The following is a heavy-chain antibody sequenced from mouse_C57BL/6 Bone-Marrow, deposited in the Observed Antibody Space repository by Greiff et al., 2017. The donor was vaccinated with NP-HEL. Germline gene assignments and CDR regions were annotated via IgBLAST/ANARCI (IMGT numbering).Heavy chain of an antibody. J-gene: IGHJ2*01. CDR2: ISDGGSYT. CDR3: ARATTVVGRGYYFDY. CDR1: GFTFSSYA. Sequence: EVMLVESGGGLVKPGGSLKLSCAASGFTFSSYAMSWVRQTPEKRLEWVATISDGGSYTYYPDNVKGRFTISRDNAKNNLYLQMSHLKSEDTAMYYCARATTVVGRGYYFDYWGQGTTLTVSS. D-gene: IGHD1-1*01. V-gene: IGHV5-4*03.